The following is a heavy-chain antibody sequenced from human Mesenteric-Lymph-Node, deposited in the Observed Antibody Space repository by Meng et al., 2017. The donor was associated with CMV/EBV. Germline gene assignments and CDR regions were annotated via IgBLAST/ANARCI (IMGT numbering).Heavy chain of an antibody. CDR3: ARIRNRYSGYDEVN. Sequence: SGCSISSGGYYWSWIRQHPGKGLEWIGYIYYSGGTYYNPSLKSRVTISVDTSKNQFSLKLSSVTAADTAVYYCARIRNRYSGYDEVNWGQGTLVTVSS. CDR1: GCSISSGGYY. V-gene: IGHV4-31*02. D-gene: IGHD5-12*01. J-gene: IGHJ4*02. CDR2: IYYSGGT.